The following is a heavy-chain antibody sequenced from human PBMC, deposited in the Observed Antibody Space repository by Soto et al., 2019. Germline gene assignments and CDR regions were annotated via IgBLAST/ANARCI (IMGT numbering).Heavy chain of an antibody. CDR2: TYYRSKWYN. CDR1: GDSVSSNSAA. J-gene: IGHJ6*02. CDR3: AWATSTRPDSRSGDYYYGMDV. Sequence: PSQTLSLTCAISGDSVSSNSAAWNWIRQSPSRGLEWLGRTYYRSKWYNDYAVSVKSRITINPDTSKNQFSLQLNSVTPEDTAVYYCAWATSTRPDSRSGDYYYGMDVWGQGTTVTVSS. V-gene: IGHV6-1*01. D-gene: IGHD6-6*01.